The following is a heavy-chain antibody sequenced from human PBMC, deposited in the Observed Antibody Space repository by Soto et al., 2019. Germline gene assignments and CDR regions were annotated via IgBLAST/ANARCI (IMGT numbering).Heavy chain of an antibody. V-gene: IGHV1-18*04. CDR2: IGAYNGHT. CDR1: GYTFNNYG. Sequence: QVQLVQSGAEVKKPGASVTVSCKASGYTFNNYGLSWVRQAPGQGLEWMGWIGAYNGHTNYAQILRGRVTLTTDTSTSTVYMELRSLREDDTAMYYCVRHLLWLGDSSWEENFDIWGQGTMVNVSS. D-gene: IGHD3-10*01. CDR3: VRHLLWLGDSSWEENFDI. J-gene: IGHJ3*02.